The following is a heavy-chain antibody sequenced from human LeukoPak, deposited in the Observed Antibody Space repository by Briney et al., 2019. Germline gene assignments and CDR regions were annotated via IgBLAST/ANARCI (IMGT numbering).Heavy chain of an antibody. Sequence: PGGSLRLSCAASGFTFSSYAMHWVRQAPGKGLEWVAVISYDGSNKYYADSVKGRFTISRDNSKNTLYLQMNSLRAEDTAVYYCARDSIGPDYWGQGTLVTVSS. CDR3: ARDSIGPDY. V-gene: IGHV3-30-3*01. J-gene: IGHJ4*02. D-gene: IGHD3-10*01. CDR2: ISYDGSNK. CDR1: GFTFSSYA.